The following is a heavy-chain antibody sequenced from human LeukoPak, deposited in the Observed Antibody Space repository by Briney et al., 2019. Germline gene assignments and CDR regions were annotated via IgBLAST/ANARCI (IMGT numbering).Heavy chain of an antibody. CDR3: ARGENWNYNTFDI. CDR2: IYPGDSDT. V-gene: IGHV5-51*01. CDR1: GYSFITYW. J-gene: IGHJ3*02. D-gene: IGHD1-7*01. Sequence: GESLKISCKGSGYSFITYWIGWVRPMPGKGLEWMGIIYPGDSDTRYSPSFQGQVTISADKSISTAYLQWSSLKASDTALYYCARGENWNYNTFDIWGQGTMVTVSS.